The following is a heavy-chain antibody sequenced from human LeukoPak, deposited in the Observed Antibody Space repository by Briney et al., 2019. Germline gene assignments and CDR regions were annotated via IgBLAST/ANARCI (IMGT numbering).Heavy chain of an antibody. J-gene: IGHJ4*02. V-gene: IGHV3-72*01. CDR1: GFTLSDHY. CDR3: ARENLGATSPPYFDY. CDR2: TRNKAKSYTT. D-gene: IGHD1-26*01. Sequence: SGGSLRLSCAASGFTLSDHYIDWVRQAPGKGLEWVGRTRNKAKSYTTEYAASVKGRFTISRDGSKSSVYLQMNSLRAEDTAVYYCARENLGATSPPYFDYWGQGTLVTVSS.